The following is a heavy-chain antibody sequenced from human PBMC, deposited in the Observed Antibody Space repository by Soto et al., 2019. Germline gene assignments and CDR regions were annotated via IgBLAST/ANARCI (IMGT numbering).Heavy chain of an antibody. Sequence: EVQLLESGGGLVQPGGSLRLSCAASGFTFSIYAMSWVRQAPGKGLEWVSAISGGTSSTYYADSVKGRFTISRDNSKNQLYLQMNSLRDEYTAVYYCAKERWAAAGTPTLDYWGQGPLVTVSS. J-gene: IGHJ4*02. CDR1: GFTFSIYA. CDR2: ISGGTSST. V-gene: IGHV3-23*01. D-gene: IGHD6-13*01. CDR3: AKERWAAAGTPTLDY.